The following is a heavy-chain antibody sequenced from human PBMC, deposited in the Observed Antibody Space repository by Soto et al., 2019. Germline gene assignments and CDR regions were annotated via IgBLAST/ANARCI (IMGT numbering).Heavy chain of an antibody. Sequence: GGSLRLSCAASGFTFSSYVMSWVRQAPGKGLEWVSAISGSGGATYYADSVKGRFTISRDDSKNTLYLQMNSLRAEDTAVYYCAKEGTYDFWSGGPMDVWGQGTTVTVSS. CDR1: GFTFSSYV. V-gene: IGHV3-23*01. CDR3: AKEGTYDFWSGGPMDV. CDR2: ISGSGGAT. D-gene: IGHD3-3*01. J-gene: IGHJ6*02.